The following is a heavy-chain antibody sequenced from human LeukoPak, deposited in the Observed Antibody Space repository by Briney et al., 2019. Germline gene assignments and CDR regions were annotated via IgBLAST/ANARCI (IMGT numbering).Heavy chain of an antibody. CDR2: ISSSSSSYI. Sequence: GGSLRLSCAASGFTFSSYSMNWVRQAPGKGLEWVSSISSSSSSYIYYADSVKGRFTIPRDNAKNSLYLQMNSLRAEDTAVYYCARDPGGYSYGLPFDYWGQGTLVTVSS. D-gene: IGHD5-18*01. CDR3: ARDPGGYSYGLPFDY. CDR1: GFTFSSYS. J-gene: IGHJ4*02. V-gene: IGHV3-21*01.